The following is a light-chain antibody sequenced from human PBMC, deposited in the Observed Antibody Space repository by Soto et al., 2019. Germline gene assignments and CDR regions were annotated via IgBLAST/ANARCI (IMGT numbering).Light chain of an antibody. V-gene: IGKV3-15*01. CDR2: GAS. Sequence: EIVLTQSPGTLSLSPGEIATLSFSASQSVTSNYLAWYQQRPGQAPRLLIYGASTRATSISARFSGSGCGTEFTLTISSLQYEDFAVYYCQQYNNWPPFTFGGGTKVDIK. CDR1: QSVTSN. CDR3: QQYNNWPPFT. J-gene: IGKJ4*01.